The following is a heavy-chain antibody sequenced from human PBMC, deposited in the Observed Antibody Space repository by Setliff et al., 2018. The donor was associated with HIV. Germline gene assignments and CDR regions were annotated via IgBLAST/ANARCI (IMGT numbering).Heavy chain of an antibody. V-gene: IGHV3-66*03. CDR1: GFTFSSYA. J-gene: IGHJ4*02. Sequence: PGGSLRLSCAASGFTFSSYAMSWVRQAPGKGLEWVSSIYSSGDTYHADSVKGRFTLSRDNSKNTVYLQMNSLRPEDTAVYYCARDLRSSHGSPNYFDYWGRGALVTVS. CDR2: IYSSGDT. D-gene: IGHD2-15*01. CDR3: ARDLRSSHGSPNYFDY.